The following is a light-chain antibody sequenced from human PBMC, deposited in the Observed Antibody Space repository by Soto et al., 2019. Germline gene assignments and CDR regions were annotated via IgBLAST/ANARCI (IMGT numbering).Light chain of an antibody. CDR1: QSFSSW. V-gene: IGKV1-5*03. CDR3: QQYDSYPLT. Sequence: DIQMTQSPSTLSASVGDRVTITCRASQSFSSWLAWYQQKPGNAPNLLIYKASSLESGVPSRFSGSGSGTELTLTVTSLQPDDFATYCCQQYDSYPLTFGEGTKVEIK. CDR2: KAS. J-gene: IGKJ4*01.